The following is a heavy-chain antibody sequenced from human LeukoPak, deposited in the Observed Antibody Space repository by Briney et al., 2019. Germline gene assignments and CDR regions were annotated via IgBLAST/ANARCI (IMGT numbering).Heavy chain of an antibody. Sequence: ASVKVSCKASGGTFSSYAISWVRQAPGQGLEWMGWMNPNSGNTGYAQKFQGRVTMTRNTSISTAYMELSSLRSEDTAVYYCARGRDDALDYWGQGTLVTVSS. CDR3: ARGRDDALDY. CDR1: GGTFSSYA. J-gene: IGHJ4*02. CDR2: MNPNSGNT. V-gene: IGHV1-8*02. D-gene: IGHD2-8*01.